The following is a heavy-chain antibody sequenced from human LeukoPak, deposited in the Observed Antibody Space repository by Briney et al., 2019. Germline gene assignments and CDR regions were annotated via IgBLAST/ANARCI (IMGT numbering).Heavy chain of an antibody. J-gene: IGHJ4*02. CDR2: ISGSGGST. Sequence: GGSLRLSCAASGFTFSSYAMSWVRQAPGKGLEWVSAISGSGGSTYYADSVKGRLTISRDNSKNTLYLQMNSLRAEDTAVYYCAKWTDYDFWSGYDYWGQGTLVTVSS. D-gene: IGHD3-3*01. CDR1: GFTFSSYA. CDR3: AKWTDYDFWSGYDY. V-gene: IGHV3-23*01.